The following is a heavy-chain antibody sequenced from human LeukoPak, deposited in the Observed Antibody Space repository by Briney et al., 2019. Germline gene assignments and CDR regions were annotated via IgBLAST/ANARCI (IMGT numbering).Heavy chain of an antibody. CDR2: INIKAYGGTT. CDR3: TRALDCGGPSYSDY. D-gene: IGHD2-21*02. CDR1: GFPLGVWS. V-gene: IGHV3-49*04. J-gene: IGHJ4*02. Sequence: GGSVRLLCTPSGFPLGVWSMRWVRQAAGRGLEWVVFINIKAYGGTTESAASVKGTFTISRDYAKSIAYLQMNSLNIEDPAVYYCTRALDCGGPSYSDYWGQGTLVTVSS.